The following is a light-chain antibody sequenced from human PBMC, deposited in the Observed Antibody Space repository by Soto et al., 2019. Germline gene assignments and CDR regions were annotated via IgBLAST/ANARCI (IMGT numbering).Light chain of an antibody. V-gene: IGLV1-40*01. CDR3: QSYDSSLSGWV. Sequence: QSVLTQPPSVSGAPGQRVTISCTGSSSNIGAGYDVHWYQQLPGTAPKLLIQGNSNLPSGVPDRFSGSKSGTSASLAITGLQAEDEADYYCQSYDSSLSGWVFGGGTKVTVL. J-gene: IGLJ3*02. CDR2: GNS. CDR1: SSNIGAGYD.